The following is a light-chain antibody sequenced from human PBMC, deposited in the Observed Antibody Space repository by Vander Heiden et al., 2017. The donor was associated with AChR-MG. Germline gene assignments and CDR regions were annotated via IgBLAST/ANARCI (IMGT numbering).Light chain of an antibody. V-gene: IGLV3-21*04. J-gene: IGLJ1*01. CDR3: QVWHNTSDPPSDV. Sequence: SYVVTQPPSVSVAPGKTARITCGENNIGTKSVHWYQQRPGQAPVLVIYYDTDRPSGIPERFSGSNSGNTATLNISRVEDGDEADYYCQVWHNTSDPPSDVCGTGTKV. CDR2: YDT. CDR1: NIGTKS.